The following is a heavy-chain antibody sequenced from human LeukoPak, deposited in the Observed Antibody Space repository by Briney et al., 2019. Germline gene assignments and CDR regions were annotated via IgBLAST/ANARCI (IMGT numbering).Heavy chain of an antibody. V-gene: IGHV3-33*08. CDR2: IWYDGSNK. CDR3: ARSYYYDSSHTVDY. Sequence: GGSLRLSCAASGFTFSSYWMSWVRQAPGKGLEWVAVIWYDGSNKYYADSVKGRFTISRDNSKNTLYPQMNSLRAEDTAVCYCARSYYYDSSHTVDYWGQGTLVTVSS. CDR1: GFTFSSYW. J-gene: IGHJ4*02. D-gene: IGHD3-22*01.